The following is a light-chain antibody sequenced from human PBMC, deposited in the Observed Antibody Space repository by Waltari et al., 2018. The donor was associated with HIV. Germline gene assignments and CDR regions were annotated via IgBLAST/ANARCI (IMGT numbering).Light chain of an antibody. V-gene: IGLV2-11*01. Sequence: QSALTQPRSVSGSPGQSVTISCTGTTSDVGAYNYARWYQQYPGKAPKLLIYDVYKRPSGVHDRFSGSKAGNTASLTISGLQAEDEADYHCCSFTQSHTAVFGGGTKLTVL. CDR3: CSFTQSHTAV. CDR2: DVY. J-gene: IGLJ2*01. CDR1: TSDVGAYNY.